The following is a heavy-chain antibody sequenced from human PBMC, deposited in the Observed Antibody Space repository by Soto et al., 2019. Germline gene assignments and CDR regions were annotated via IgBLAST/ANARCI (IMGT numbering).Heavy chain of an antibody. J-gene: IGHJ6*02. CDR2: TYYRSKWYN. CDR3: ARDHPGGEAAGVDYYYYYGMDV. CDR1: GDSVSSNSAA. V-gene: IGHV6-1*01. D-gene: IGHD6-13*01. Sequence: SQTLSLTCAISGDSVSSNSAAWNWIRQSPSRGLEWLGRTYYRSKWYNDYAVSVKSRITINPDTSKNQFSLQLNSVTPEDTAVYYCARDHPGGEAAGVDYYYYYGMDVWGQGTTVNVSS.